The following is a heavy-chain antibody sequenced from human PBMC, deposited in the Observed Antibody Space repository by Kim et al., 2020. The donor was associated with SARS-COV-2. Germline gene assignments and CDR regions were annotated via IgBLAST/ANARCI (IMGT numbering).Heavy chain of an antibody. D-gene: IGHD3-22*01. CDR3: ARDSGSGYLTWGPYYFDY. J-gene: IGHJ4*02. Sequence: KSRFTISRDNAKNSLYLQMNSLRAEDTAVYYCARDSGSGYLTWGPYYFDYWGQGTLVTVSS. V-gene: IGHV3-11*06.